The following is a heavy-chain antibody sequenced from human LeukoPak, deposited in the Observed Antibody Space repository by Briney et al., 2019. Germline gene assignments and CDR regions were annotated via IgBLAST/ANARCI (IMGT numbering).Heavy chain of an antibody. CDR2: ISGDGGST. CDR1: GFTFDDYA. J-gene: IGHJ5*02. V-gene: IGHV3-43*02. Sequence: GGSLRLSCAASGFTFDDYAMHWVRQAPGKGLEWVSLISGDGGSTYYADSVKGRFTISRDNSKNSLYLQMNSLRTEDTALYYCANQALSSGWLSFDPWGQGTLVTVSS. D-gene: IGHD6-19*01. CDR3: ANQALSSGWLSFDP.